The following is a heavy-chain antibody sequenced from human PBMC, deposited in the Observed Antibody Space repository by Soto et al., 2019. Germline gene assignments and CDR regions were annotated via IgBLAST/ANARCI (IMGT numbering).Heavy chain of an antibody. CDR2: ISGSGETT. V-gene: IGHV3-23*01. CDR1: GFTFSSIA. CDR3: ANFHGSGSYYNPGLY. Sequence: GGSLRLSCEGSGFTFSSIAMTWVRLAPGKGLEWVSGISGSGETTYYADSVEGRFTISRDNSKNTLYLQMSSLRVEDTAVYYCANFHGSGSYYNPGLYWGQGTQVTVSS. D-gene: IGHD3-10*01. J-gene: IGHJ4*02.